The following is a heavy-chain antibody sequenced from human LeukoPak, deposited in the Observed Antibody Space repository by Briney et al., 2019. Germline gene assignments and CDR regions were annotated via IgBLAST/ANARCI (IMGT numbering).Heavy chain of an antibody. CDR1: GFTFDDYG. D-gene: IGHD3-10*01. J-gene: IGHJ5*02. Sequence: PGGSLRLSCAASGFTFDDYGMSWVRQAPGKGLEWVAVISYEGGTQHYADSVKGRFIISRDNPRNTLYLQMNILRTEDTAVYYCAKEGTPQVSTWYDLWGQGTQVIVSS. CDR2: ISYEGGTQ. CDR3: AKEGTPQVSTWYDL. V-gene: IGHV3-30*18.